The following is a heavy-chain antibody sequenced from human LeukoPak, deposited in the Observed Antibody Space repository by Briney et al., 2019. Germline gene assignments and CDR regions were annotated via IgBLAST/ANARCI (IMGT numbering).Heavy chain of an antibody. V-gene: IGHV4-30-2*01. J-gene: IGHJ5*02. CDR1: VGSISSGGYS. CDR3: ARAGDYGDYYWFDP. CDR2: IYHSGST. D-gene: IGHD4-17*01. Sequence: SETLSLTCAVSVGSISSGGYSWSWIRQPPGKGLEWIGYIYHSGSTYYNPSLKSRVTISVDRSKNQFSLKLSSVTAADTAVYYCARAGDYGDYYWFDPWGQGTLVTVSS.